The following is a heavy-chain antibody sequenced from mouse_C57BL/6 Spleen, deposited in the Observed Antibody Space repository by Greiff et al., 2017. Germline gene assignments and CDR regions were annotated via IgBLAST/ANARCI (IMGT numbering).Heavy chain of an antibody. CDR1: GYTFTDYY. CDR3: ARGDGLRLYSMDY. D-gene: IGHD2-2*01. J-gene: IGHJ4*01. V-gene: IGHV1-76*01. Sequence: QVQLQQSGAELVRPGASVKLSCKASGYTFTDYYINWVKQRPGQGLEWIARIYPGSGNTYYNEKFKGKATLTAEKSSSTAYMQLRSLTSEDSAVYFCARGDGLRLYSMDYWGQGTSVTVSS. CDR2: IYPGSGNT.